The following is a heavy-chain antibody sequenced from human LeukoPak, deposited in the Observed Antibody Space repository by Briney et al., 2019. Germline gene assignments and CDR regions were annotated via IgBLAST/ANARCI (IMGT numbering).Heavy chain of an antibody. Sequence: SAEVSCKASGYTFSSYSISWVRQAPGQGLEWMGRIIPILGIANYAQKFQGRVTITADKSTSTAYMELSSLRSEDTAVYYCARDIGAGGGGFDPWGQGTLVTVPS. V-gene: IGHV1-69*04. CDR1: GYTFSSYS. CDR3: ARDIGAGGGGFDP. CDR2: IIPILGIA. J-gene: IGHJ5*02. D-gene: IGHD4-23*01.